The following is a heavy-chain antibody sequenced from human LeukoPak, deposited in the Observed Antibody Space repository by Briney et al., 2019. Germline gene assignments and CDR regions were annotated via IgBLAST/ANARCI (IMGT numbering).Heavy chain of an antibody. D-gene: IGHD2-21*02. CDR1: GFTFSSNG. CDR2: ISVSGGIT. V-gene: IGHV3-23*01. Sequence: GGSLRLSCAASGFTFSSNGMSWVRQAPGKGLEWVSGISVSGGITFYADSVKGRFTISRDNSKNTLYLQMNSLRGEDTAVYYCAKTGSMVTTLNWFDPWGQGTLVTVSS. CDR3: AKTGSMVTTLNWFDP. J-gene: IGHJ5*02.